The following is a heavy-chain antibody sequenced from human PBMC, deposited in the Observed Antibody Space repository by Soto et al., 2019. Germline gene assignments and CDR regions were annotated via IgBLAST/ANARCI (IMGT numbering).Heavy chain of an antibody. J-gene: IGHJ5*02. V-gene: IGHV3-15*07. CDR1: GFTFSNAW. Sequence: PGGSMRLSCAASGFTFSNAWMNWVRQAPGKGLEWVGRIKSKTDGGTTDYAAPVKGRFTISRDDSKNTLYLQMNSLKTEDTALYYCTNMRVYYDSTGFDPWGKGTLVPVSP. CDR3: TNMRVYYDSTGFDP. D-gene: IGHD3-22*01. CDR2: IKSKTDGGTT.